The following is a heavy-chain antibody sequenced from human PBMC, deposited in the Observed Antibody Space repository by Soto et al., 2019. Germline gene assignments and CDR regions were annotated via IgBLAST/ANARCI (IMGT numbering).Heavy chain of an antibody. Sequence: EVQLVESGGGLVQPGGSLRLSCAASGFIFSSHTMIWVRQAPGKGLEWVSAISGSGGSTYYADSVKGRFTISRDNSKNTLYLQMNSLRAEDTAVYYCANQRYSSSWGYYYYGMDVWGQGTTVTVSS. CDR2: ISGSGGST. D-gene: IGHD6-6*01. V-gene: IGHV3-23*04. CDR3: ANQRYSSSWGYYYYGMDV. J-gene: IGHJ6*02. CDR1: GFIFSSHT.